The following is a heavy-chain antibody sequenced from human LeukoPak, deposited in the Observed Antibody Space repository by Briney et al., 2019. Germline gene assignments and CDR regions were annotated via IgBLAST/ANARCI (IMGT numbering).Heavy chain of an antibody. Sequence: PGGSLRLSCAASGFTFSSYEMNWVRQAPGKGLEWVANIRQDGSEKYYVDSVKGRFTISRDNAKNSLYLQMNSLRAEDTAVYYCARVAVRVAVAVGYFQHWGQGTLVTVSS. CDR3: ARVAVRVAVAVGYFQH. J-gene: IGHJ1*01. V-gene: IGHV3-7*01. CDR2: IRQDGSEK. D-gene: IGHD6-19*01. CDR1: GFTFSSYE.